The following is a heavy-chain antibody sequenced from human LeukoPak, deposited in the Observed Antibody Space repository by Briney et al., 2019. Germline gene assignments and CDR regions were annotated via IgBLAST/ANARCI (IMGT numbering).Heavy chain of an antibody. Sequence: VASVKVSCKASGGTFSSYAISWVRQAPGQGLEWMGGIIPIFGTANYAQKFQGRVTITADESTSTAYVELSSLRSEDTAVYYCARDPTPWYYDSSGYFDYWGQGTLVTVSS. V-gene: IGHV1-69*01. CDR3: ARDPTPWYYDSSGYFDY. CDR2: IIPIFGTA. D-gene: IGHD3-22*01. J-gene: IGHJ4*02. CDR1: GGTFSSYA.